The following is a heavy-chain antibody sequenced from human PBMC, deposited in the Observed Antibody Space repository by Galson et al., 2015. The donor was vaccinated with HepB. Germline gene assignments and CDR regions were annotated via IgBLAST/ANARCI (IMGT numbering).Heavy chain of an antibody. D-gene: IGHD2-15*01. Sequence: SLRLSCATSGFTFSDFRMDWVRQAPGKRLQWVSDISSSGGTTYYADSVKGRFTISRDNAKDSLYLQMNTLRAEDTAVYYCARGRGSGRFDYWGQGTLVTVSS. CDR2: ISSSGGTT. J-gene: IGHJ4*02. CDR1: GFTFSDFR. CDR3: ARGRGSGRFDY. V-gene: IGHV3-48*04.